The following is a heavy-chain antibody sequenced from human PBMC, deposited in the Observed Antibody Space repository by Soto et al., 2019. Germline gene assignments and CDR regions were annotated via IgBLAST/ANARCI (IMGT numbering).Heavy chain of an antibody. CDR2: INPSGGST. Sequence: ASVRVACRASGYSFTSWYMHWVRQAPGQGLEWMGIINPSGGSTSYAQKFQGRLTMTRDTSTSTVYMELSSLRSEDTAIYYCARLHNYHYALDVWGQGTTVTVSS. CDR1: GYSFTSWY. J-gene: IGHJ6*02. D-gene: IGHD4-4*01. CDR3: ARLHNYHYALDV. V-gene: IGHV1-46*01.